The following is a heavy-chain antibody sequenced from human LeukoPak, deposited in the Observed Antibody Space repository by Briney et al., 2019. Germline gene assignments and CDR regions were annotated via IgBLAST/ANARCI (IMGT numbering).Heavy chain of an antibody. Sequence: SETLSLTCTVSGGSISSGGYYWTWIRQHPGTGLEWIGYIYNGATTSYNPSLRSRLTISVDTSKNHFFLRVSSVTAADTAVYYCARMGLPGYNYGWHGLDVWGQGTTVTVSS. CDR2: IYNGATT. J-gene: IGHJ6*02. D-gene: IGHD5-18*01. CDR1: GGSISSGGYY. V-gene: IGHV4-31*03. CDR3: ARMGLPGYNYGWHGLDV.